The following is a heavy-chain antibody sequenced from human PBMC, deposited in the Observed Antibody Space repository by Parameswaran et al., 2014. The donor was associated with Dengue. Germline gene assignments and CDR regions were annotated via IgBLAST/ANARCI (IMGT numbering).Heavy chain of an antibody. D-gene: IGHD6-19*01. J-gene: IGHJ6*02. CDR2: IYPDDSDT. V-gene: IGHV5-51*01. Sequence: VRQMPGKGLEWMGIIYPDDSDTRYSPSFQGQVTISADKSISTAYLQWSSLKASDTAMYYCARRMAGKVYYYYGMDVWGQGDHGHRLL. CDR3: ARRMAGKVYYYYGMDV.